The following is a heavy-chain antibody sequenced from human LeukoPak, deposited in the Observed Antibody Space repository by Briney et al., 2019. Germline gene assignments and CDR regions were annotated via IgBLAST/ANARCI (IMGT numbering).Heavy chain of an antibody. CDR3: ARGNFDDFWSGRYYYMDV. CDR2: INPDSGVT. Sequence: ASVKVSCKASGYTFTGYYIHWVRQAPGQGLEWMGWINPDSGVTNYAQKFQGRVTMTRDTSISTAYMELSSLRSEDTAVYYCARGNFDDFWSGRYYYMDVWGKGTTVTVSS. V-gene: IGHV1-2*02. CDR1: GYTFTGYY. D-gene: IGHD3-3*01. J-gene: IGHJ6*03.